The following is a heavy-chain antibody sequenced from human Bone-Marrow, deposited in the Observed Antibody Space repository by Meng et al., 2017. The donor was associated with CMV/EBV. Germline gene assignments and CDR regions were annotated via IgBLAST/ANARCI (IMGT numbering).Heavy chain of an antibody. CDR2: IWYDGSNK. Sequence: GESLKISCAASGFTFSSYGMHWVRQAPGKGLEWVAVIWYDGSNKYYADSVKGRFTISRDNSKNTLYLQMNSLRAEDTAVYYCARDIAARHPEGYYYYGMDVWGQGTTVTVSS. V-gene: IGHV3-33*01. CDR3: ARDIAARHPEGYYYYGMDV. D-gene: IGHD6-6*01. J-gene: IGHJ6*02. CDR1: GFTFSSYG.